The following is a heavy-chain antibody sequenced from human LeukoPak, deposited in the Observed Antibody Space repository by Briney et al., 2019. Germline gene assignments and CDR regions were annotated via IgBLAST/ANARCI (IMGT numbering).Heavy chain of an antibody. CDR3: ARGKGGYCSSTSCNRNWFDP. V-gene: IGHV4-34*01. J-gene: IGHJ5*02. CDR1: GGSFSGYY. Sequence: SETLSLTCTAYGGSFSGYYWSWIRQPPGKGLEWIGEINHSGSTNYNPSLKSRVTISVDTSKNQFSLKLSSVTAADTAVYHCARGKGGYCSSTSCNRNWFDPWGQGTLVTVSS. CDR2: INHSGST. D-gene: IGHD2-2*01.